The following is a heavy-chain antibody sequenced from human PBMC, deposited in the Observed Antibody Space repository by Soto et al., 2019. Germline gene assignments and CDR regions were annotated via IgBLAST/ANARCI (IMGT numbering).Heavy chain of an antibody. CDR3: AKDPRYCSGGSCQKNYYYYYMDV. CDR2: ISGSGGST. D-gene: IGHD2-15*01. J-gene: IGHJ6*03. Sequence: GGSLRLSCAASGFTFSSYAMSWVRQAPGKGLEWVSAISGSGGSTYYADSVKGRFTISRDNSKNTLYLQMNSLRAEDTAAYYCAKDPRYCSGGSCQKNYYYYYMDVWGKGTTVTVSS. CDR1: GFTFSSYA. V-gene: IGHV3-23*01.